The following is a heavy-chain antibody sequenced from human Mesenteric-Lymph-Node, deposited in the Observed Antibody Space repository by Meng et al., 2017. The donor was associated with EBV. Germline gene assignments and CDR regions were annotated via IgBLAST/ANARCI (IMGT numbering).Heavy chain of an antibody. CDR3: ARGLDIAAAGSPY. CDR1: GYNFTNFA. D-gene: IGHD6-13*01. Sequence: VTFVQFGAVVKKPGAAVRVSCKASGYNFTNFAIHWVRQAPGQRLEWMGWITPVNGNTKYSQKFQDRVTVTTDTSATTAYMELNSLRSEDTAVYFCARGLDIAAAGSPYWGQGTLVTVSS. CDR2: ITPVNGNT. V-gene: IGHV1-3*01. J-gene: IGHJ4*02.